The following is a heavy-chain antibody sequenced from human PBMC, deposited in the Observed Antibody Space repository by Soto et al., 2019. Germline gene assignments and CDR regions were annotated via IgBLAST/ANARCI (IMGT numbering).Heavy chain of an antibody. CDR1: GYAFTTYG. J-gene: IGHJ4*02. CDR3: ARGRYGDY. V-gene: IGHV1-18*01. CDR2: ISAHNGNT. D-gene: IGHD1-1*01. Sequence: QVPLVEWGDEVKKPGASVKVSCKGSGYAFTTYGITWVRQAPGQGLEWMGWISAHNGNTNYAQKLQGRVTVTRDTSTSTAYMELRSLRSDDTAVYYCARGRYGDYWGQGALVTVSS.